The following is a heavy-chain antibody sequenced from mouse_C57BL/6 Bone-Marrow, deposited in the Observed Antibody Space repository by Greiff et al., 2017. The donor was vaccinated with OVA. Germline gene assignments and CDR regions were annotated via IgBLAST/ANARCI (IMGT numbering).Heavy chain of an antibody. CDR1: GFTFSSYG. J-gene: IGHJ2*01. D-gene: IGHD2-1*01. CDR2: ISSGGSYT. Sequence: EVQRVESGGDLVKPGGSLKLSCAASGFTFSSYGMSWVRQTPDKRLEWVATISSGGSYTYYPDSVKGRFTISRDNAKNTLYLQMSSLKSEDTAMYYCARQIYYGNYDYWGQGTTLTASS. V-gene: IGHV5-6*01. CDR3: ARQIYYGNYDY.